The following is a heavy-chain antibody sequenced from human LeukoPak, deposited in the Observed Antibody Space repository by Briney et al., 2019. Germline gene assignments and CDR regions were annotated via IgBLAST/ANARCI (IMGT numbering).Heavy chain of an antibody. Sequence: GRSLRLSCAASGFTFSSYWMSWVRQAPGKGLEWVANIKQDGSEKYYVDSVKGRFTISRDNAKNSPYLQMNSLRAEDTAVYYCARASVYGGFDYWGQGTLVTVSS. J-gene: IGHJ4*02. CDR1: GFTFSSYW. D-gene: IGHD5/OR15-5a*01. CDR2: IKQDGSEK. V-gene: IGHV3-7*01. CDR3: ARASVYGGFDY.